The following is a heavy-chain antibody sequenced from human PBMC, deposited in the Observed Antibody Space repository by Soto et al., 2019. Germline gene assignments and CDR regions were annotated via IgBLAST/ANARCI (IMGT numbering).Heavy chain of an antibody. J-gene: IGHJ3*02. D-gene: IGHD3-9*01. CDR3: ARGAAVHVLRYFDWLHDAFDI. CDR2: INPNSGGT. CDR1: GYTFTGYY. V-gene: IGHV1-2*02. Sequence: ASVKVSCKASGYTFTGYYMHWVRQAPGQGLEWMGWINPNSGGTNYAQKFQGRVTMTRDTSISTAYMELSSLRSEDTAVYYCARGAAVHVLRYFDWLHDAFDIWGQGTMVTVSS.